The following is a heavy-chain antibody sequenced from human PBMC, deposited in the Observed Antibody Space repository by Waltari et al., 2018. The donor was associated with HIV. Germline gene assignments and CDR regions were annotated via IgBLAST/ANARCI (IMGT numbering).Heavy chain of an antibody. J-gene: IGHJ4*02. D-gene: IGHD3-10*01. CDR2: IKQDGSEK. CDR3: ARDRSRDMVRGMFDY. CDR1: GFTFSTYW. Sequence: EVQLVESGGGLVQPGGSLRLFCAASGFTFSTYWMSWVRQAPGKGLEWVANIKQDGSEKYYVDSVKGRFTISRDNAKNSLYLQMNSLRAEDTAVYYCARDRSRDMVRGMFDYWGQGTLVTVSS. V-gene: IGHV3-7*01.